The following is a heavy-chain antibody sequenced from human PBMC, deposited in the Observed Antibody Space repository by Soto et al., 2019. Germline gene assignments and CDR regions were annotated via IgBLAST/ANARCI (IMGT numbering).Heavy chain of an antibody. J-gene: IGHJ4*02. Sequence: QVQLVQSGTEVKKPGASVKVSCKASGYTFTNYGISWVRQAPGQGLEWMGSISGYKGNTNYAQKLQGRVTMTTDTSTSTAYMELRSLRSDETAVYYSARLAGAGYTTLGYWGQGTLVTVSS. D-gene: IGHD6-13*01. V-gene: IGHV1-18*01. CDR2: ISGYKGNT. CDR3: ARLAGAGYTTLGY. CDR1: GYTFTNYG.